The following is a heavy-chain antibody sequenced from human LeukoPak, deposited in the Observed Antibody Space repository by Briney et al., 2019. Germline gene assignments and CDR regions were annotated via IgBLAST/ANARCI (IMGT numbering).Heavy chain of an antibody. J-gene: IGHJ4*02. Sequence: SETLSITCTDTGGAISSYYWRWIRQPAGKGQEWIGRIYTSGSTNYNPSLKSRVTMSVDTSKNQFSLKLSSVTAADTAVYYCARNSLYGDYVDYWGQGTLVTVSS. D-gene: IGHD4-17*01. CDR1: GGAISSYY. V-gene: IGHV4-4*07. CDR2: IYTSGST. CDR3: ARNSLYGDYVDY.